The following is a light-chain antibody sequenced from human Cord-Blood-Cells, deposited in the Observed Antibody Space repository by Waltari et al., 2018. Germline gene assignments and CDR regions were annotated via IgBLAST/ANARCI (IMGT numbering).Light chain of an antibody. CDR3: QQYDNLPYS. J-gene: IGKJ2*03. CDR2: DAS. Sequence: DIQMTQSPSSLSASVGGRVTITCQASQDISNYLNWYQQKPGKAPQLLIYDASNLETGVPARFSGSGSGTDFTFTISSLQPEDIATYYCQQYDNLPYSFGQGTKLEIK. V-gene: IGKV1-33*01. CDR1: QDISNY.